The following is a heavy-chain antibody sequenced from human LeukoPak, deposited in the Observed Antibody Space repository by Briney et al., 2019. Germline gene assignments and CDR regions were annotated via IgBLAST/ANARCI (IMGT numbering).Heavy chain of an antibody. CDR2: IYYSGST. J-gene: IGHJ4*02. V-gene: IGHV4-59*08. D-gene: IGHD1-20*01. CDR3: ARHSRDNWNYVEY. CDR1: GGSIRSYY. Sequence: SETLSLTCTVSGGSIRSYYWGWIRQPPGKGLEWIGYIYYSGSTNYNPSLKSRVTISVDTSKNQFSLKLSSVTAADTAVYYCARHSRDNWNYVEYWGQGTLVTVSS.